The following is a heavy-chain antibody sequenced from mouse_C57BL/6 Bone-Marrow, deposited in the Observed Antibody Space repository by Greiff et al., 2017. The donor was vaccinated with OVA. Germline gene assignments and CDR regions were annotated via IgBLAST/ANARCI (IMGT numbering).Heavy chain of an antibody. CDR3: APLFITTVSSDY. V-gene: IGHV14-2*01. CDR2: IDPEDGAT. J-gene: IGHJ2*01. Sequence: VQLKQSGAELVKPGASVKLSCTASGFNIKDSYMHWVKQRTEQGLEWIGRIDPEDGATKYAPNFQGKATITADTSSNTAYLQLSSLTSEDTAVYYCAPLFITTVSSDYWGQGTTLTVSS. D-gene: IGHD1-1*01. CDR1: GFNIKDSY.